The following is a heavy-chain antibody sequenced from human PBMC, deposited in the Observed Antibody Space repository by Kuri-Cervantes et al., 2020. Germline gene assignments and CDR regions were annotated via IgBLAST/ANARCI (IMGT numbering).Heavy chain of an antibody. CDR3: AREASRSVLGGLDY. CDR1: GFTFSSHA. V-gene: IGHV3-23*01. Sequence: GESLKISCRTDGFTFSSHAMSWVRQAPGRGREWVSSIKDDGGRTHYTDSVRGRFTISRGNSKNTLYLHMNSLRAEDTAVYFCAREASRSVLGGLDYRGQGTLVTVSS. J-gene: IGHJ4*02. D-gene: IGHD5/OR15-5a*01. CDR2: IKDDGGRT.